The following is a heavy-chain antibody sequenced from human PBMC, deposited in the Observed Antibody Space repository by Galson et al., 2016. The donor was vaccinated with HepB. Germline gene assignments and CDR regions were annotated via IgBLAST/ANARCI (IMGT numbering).Heavy chain of an antibody. CDR3: AREVLGFHYGANWMDP. J-gene: IGHJ5*02. D-gene: IGHD5-12*01. Sequence: CAISGDSVSSNTVAWNWIRQSPSRGLEWLRRTYYRSGWYNNFAVSVKSRINVKVDTSKNQFSLQLDSVTPEDTAVYFCAREVLGFHYGANWMDPWGQGTLVTVSS. CDR1: GDSVSSNTVA. V-gene: IGHV6-1*01. CDR2: TYYRSGWYN.